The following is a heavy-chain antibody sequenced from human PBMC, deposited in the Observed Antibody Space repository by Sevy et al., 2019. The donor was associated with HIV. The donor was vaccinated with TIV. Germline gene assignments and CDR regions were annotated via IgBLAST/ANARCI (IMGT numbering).Heavy chain of an antibody. CDR3: AGGRYESSGSFDAFDI. V-gene: IGHV3-23*01. CDR2: IYGSSGST. J-gene: IGHJ3*02. D-gene: IGHD3-22*01. CDR1: GFTFISYA. Sequence: GGSLRLSCKPSGFTFISYAMSWVRQAPGKGLEWVSTIYGSSGSTYYADSVKGRFSISRDNSKNMQYMQMNSLRTEDTAVYYCAGGRYESSGSFDAFDIWGQGTMVTVSS.